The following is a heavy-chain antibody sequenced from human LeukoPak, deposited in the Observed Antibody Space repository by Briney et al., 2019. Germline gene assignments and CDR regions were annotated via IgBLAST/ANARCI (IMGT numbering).Heavy chain of an antibody. CDR3: ARDQYYYDSSGYLFDY. V-gene: IGHV4-34*01. CDR1: GGSFSGYY. D-gene: IGHD3-22*01. CDR2: INHSGST. J-gene: IGHJ4*02. Sequence: KSSETLSLTCAVYGGSFSGYYWSWIRQPPGKGLEWIGEINHSGSTNYNPSLKSRVTMSVDTSKNQFSLKLSSVTAADTAVYYCARDQYYYDSSGYLFDYWGQGTLVTVSS.